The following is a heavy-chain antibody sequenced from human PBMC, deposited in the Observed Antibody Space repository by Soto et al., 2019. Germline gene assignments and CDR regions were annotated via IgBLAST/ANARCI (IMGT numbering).Heavy chain of an antibody. V-gene: IGHV3-30*18. D-gene: IGHD5-12*01. Sequence: QVQLVESGGGVVQPGRSLRLSCAASGFTFSSYGMHWVRQAPGKGLEWVAVISYDGSNKYYADSVKGRLTISRDNSKNXQXXQMNSLRGEDTAVYYCAKDNGSGCDWLRVGDASDIWGQGTMVTVSS. J-gene: IGHJ3*02. CDR3: AKDNGSGCDWLRVGDASDI. CDR2: ISYDGSNK. CDR1: GFTFSSYG.